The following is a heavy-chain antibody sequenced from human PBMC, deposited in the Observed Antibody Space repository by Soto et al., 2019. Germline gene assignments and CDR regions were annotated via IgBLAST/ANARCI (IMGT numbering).Heavy chain of an antibody. D-gene: IGHD1-1*01. CDR2: MNPNSGNT. V-gene: IGHV1-8*01. CDR1: GYTFTSYD. J-gene: IGHJ6*03. Sequence: ASVKVSCKASGYTFTSYDINWVRQATGQGLEWMGWMNPNSGNTGYAQKFQGRITMTRNTSISTAYMELSSLRSEDTAVYYCARIQLERLAYYYYYMDVWGKGTTVTVSS. CDR3: ARIQLERLAYYYYYMDV.